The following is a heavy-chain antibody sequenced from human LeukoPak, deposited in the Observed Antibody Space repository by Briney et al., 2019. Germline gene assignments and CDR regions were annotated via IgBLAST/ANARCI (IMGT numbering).Heavy chain of an antibody. CDR3: ARLRVTTPNYYYYYGMDV. J-gene: IGHJ6*02. CDR1: GYTFTSYA. CDR2: INAGNGNT. D-gene: IGHD4-17*01. Sequence: GASVTVSFKASGYTFTSYAMHWVRQAPGQRLEWMGWINAGNGNTKYSQKFQGRVTITRDTSASTAYMELSSLRSEDTAVYYCARLRVTTPNYYYYYGMDVWGQGTTVTVSS. V-gene: IGHV1-3*01.